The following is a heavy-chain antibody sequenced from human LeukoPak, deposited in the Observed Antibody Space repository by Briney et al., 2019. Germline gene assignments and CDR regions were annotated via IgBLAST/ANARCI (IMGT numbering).Heavy chain of an antibody. CDR3: ARDDYYDSSGYYDYYYMDV. D-gene: IGHD3-22*01. CDR2: IYTSGST. V-gene: IGHV4-4*07. CDR1: GGSISSYY. J-gene: IGHJ6*03. Sequence: SSETLSLTCTVSGGSISSYYWSWIRQPAGKGLEWIGRIYTSGSTNYNPSLKSRFTMSVDTSKNQFSLKLSSVTAADTAVYYCARDDYYDSSGYYDYYYMDVWGKGTTVTVSS.